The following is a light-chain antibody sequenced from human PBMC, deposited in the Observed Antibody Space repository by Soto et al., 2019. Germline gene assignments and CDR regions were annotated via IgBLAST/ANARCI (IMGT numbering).Light chain of an antibody. CDR3: HQYGSSPPVT. CDR2: VAS. CDR1: HSVTADF. J-gene: IGKJ5*01. Sequence: DIGLPQSPGTLSLSPGDSATLSCRASHSVTADFLAWYHQRPGQAPRLLIYVASKRATGIPDRFTGSGSGTDFTLTISRLGPEDFAMYYCHQYGSSPPVTFGQGTRLEIK. V-gene: IGKV3-20*01.